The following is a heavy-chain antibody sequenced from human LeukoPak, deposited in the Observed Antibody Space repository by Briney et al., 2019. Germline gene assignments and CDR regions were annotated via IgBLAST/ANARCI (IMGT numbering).Heavy chain of an antibody. V-gene: IGHV3-23*01. CDR3: AKASYYYDSSGCYYLSYFDL. J-gene: IGHJ2*01. Sequence: GGSLRLSCAASGFTFSSYAMSWVRQAPGKGLEWVSAISGSGGSTYYADSVKGRFTISRDNSKNTLYLQMNSLRAEDTAVYYCAKASYYYDSSGCYYLSYFDLWGRGTLVTVSS. CDR1: GFTFSSYA. D-gene: IGHD3-22*01. CDR2: ISGSGGST.